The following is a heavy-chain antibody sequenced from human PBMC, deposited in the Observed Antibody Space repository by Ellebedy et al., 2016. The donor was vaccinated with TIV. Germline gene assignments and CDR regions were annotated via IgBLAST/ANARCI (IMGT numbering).Heavy chain of an antibody. V-gene: IGHV3-7*04. CDR1: GFTFGGYA. Sequence: GESLKISXTASGFTFGGYAMSWYRQAPGKGLEWVANIHEDGSEKYYVDSVKGRFIISRDNTKKSLSLQMNSLRAEDTAVYYCARGQGWIDYWGQGTLVTVSS. CDR2: IHEDGSEK. D-gene: IGHD6-19*01. J-gene: IGHJ4*02. CDR3: ARGQGWIDY.